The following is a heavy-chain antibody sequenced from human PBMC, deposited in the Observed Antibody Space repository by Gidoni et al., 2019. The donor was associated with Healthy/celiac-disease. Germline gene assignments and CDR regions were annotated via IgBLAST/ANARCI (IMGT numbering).Heavy chain of an antibody. CDR3: TTSIAVAVLDAFDI. CDR1: GFTFSNAW. Sequence: EVQLVESGGGLVKPGGSLRLSCAASGFTFSNAWMNWVRQAPGTGLEWVGRIKSKTDGGTTDYAAPVKGRFTISRDDSKNTLYLQMNSLKTEDTAVYYCTTSIAVAVLDAFDIWGQGTMVTVSS. CDR2: IKSKTDGGTT. D-gene: IGHD6-19*01. V-gene: IGHV3-15*07. J-gene: IGHJ3*02.